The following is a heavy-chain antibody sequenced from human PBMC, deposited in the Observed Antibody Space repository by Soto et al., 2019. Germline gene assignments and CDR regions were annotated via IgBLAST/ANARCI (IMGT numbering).Heavy chain of an antibody. CDR2: IYYSGST. CDR3: ASTEQWPQLGDRHYYGMDV. CDR1: GGSISSSSYY. Sequence: PSETLSLTCPVSGGSISSSSYYWGWIRQPPGKGLEWIGSIYYSGSTYYNPSLKSRVTISVDTSKNQFSLKLSSVTAADTAVYYCASTEQWPQLGDRHYYGMDVWGQGTTVTVSS. V-gene: IGHV4-39*01. D-gene: IGHD6-19*01. J-gene: IGHJ6*02.